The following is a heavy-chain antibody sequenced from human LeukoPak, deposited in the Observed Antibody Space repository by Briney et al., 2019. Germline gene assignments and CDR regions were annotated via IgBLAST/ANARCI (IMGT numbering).Heavy chain of an antibody. CDR3: ARTNFFAY. V-gene: IGHV3-7*01. CDR1: GFTLNGHW. J-gene: IGHJ4*02. CDR2: IKHGGSEK. Sequence: GGSLRLSCVVSGFTLNGHWMNWVRQAPGEGLEWVATIKHGGSEKFYVDSVKGRFTISGDDAKNSLFLQMNSLRAEDTAVYYCARTNFFAYWGQGTLVTVSS.